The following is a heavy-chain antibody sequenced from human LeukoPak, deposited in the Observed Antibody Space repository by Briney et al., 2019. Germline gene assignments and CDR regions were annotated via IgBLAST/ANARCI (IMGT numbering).Heavy chain of an antibody. CDR3: AKDGTYSSSSSWFDP. V-gene: IGHV3-43*02. Sequence: GGSLRLSCAASGFTFDDYAMHWVRQAPGKGLEWVSLISGDGGSTYYADSVKGRFTISRDNSKNSLYLLMNSLRTEDTALYYCAKDGTYSSSSSWFDPWGQGTLVTVSS. D-gene: IGHD6-13*01. CDR1: GFTFDDYA. CDR2: ISGDGGST. J-gene: IGHJ5*02.